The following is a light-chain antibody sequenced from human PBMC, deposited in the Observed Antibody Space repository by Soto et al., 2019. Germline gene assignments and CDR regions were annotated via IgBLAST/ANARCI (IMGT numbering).Light chain of an antibody. V-gene: IGKV3-20*01. CDR3: QQYGSSPIT. J-gene: IGKJ5*01. Sequence: EIVLTQSPGTLSLSPGERATLSCRASQSVSSSYLAWYKQKPGQAPRLLIYGVSNRATGIPDRFSGFGSGTDFTLTISRLEPEELAVYVCQQYGSSPITFGQGTRRENK. CDR2: GVS. CDR1: QSVSSSY.